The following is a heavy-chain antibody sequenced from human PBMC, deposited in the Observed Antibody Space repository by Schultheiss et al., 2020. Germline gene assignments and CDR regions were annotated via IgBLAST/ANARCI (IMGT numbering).Heavy chain of an antibody. CDR2: ISYDGSNK. J-gene: IGHJ4*02. CDR3: ARDRGDSGPFDY. D-gene: IGHD4-17*01. V-gene: IGHV3-30*03. Sequence: GGSLRLSCAASGFTFSSYWMHWVRQAPGKGLEWVAVISYDGSNKYYADSVKGRFTISRDNSKNTLYLQMNSLRAEDTAVYYCARDRGDSGPFDYWGQGTLVTVSS. CDR1: GFTFSSYW.